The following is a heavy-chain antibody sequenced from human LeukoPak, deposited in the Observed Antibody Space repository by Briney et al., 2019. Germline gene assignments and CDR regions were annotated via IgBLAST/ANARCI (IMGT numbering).Heavy chain of an antibody. D-gene: IGHD3-9*01. V-gene: IGHV4-59*01. J-gene: IGHJ4*02. Sequence: SETLSLTCTVSGGPISSYYWNWVRQPPGKGLEWIGYLYHSGSSNYNPSLKSRVIISVDTSKYQFSLRLSSVTAADTAVYYCARVSRWTDWAVEGWGQGTLVTVSS. CDR2: LYHSGSS. CDR1: GGPISSYY. CDR3: ARVSRWTDWAVEG.